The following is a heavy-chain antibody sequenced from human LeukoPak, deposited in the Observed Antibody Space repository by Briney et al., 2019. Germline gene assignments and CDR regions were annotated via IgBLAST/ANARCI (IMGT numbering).Heavy chain of an antibody. CDR2: ISGNGDK. D-gene: IGHD5-24*01. CDR1: GFTFSNYV. V-gene: IGHV3-64*01. J-gene: IGHJ4*02. Sequence: PGGSLRLSCAASGFTFSNYVMHWVRQTPGKGLEYVSAISGNGDKYYANSVKGRFTISRDDSKNTLFLQMGSLRAEDMAVYYCARVHVSSTIVDYWGQGTLVTVSS. CDR3: ARVHVSSTIVDY.